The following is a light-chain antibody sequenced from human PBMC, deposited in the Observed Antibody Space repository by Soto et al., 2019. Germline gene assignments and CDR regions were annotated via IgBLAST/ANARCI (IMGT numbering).Light chain of an antibody. CDR2: EVS. CDR1: SSDVGGYNY. J-gene: IGLJ3*02. V-gene: IGLV2-8*01. CDR3: SSYTGSSGV. Sequence: QSVLTQPPSASGSPGQSVTISCTGTSSDVGGYNYVSWYQQYPGKAPKLMIYEVSKRPSGVPDRFSGSKSGNTASLTVSGLQAEDEADYFCSSYTGSSGVFGGGTKLTVL.